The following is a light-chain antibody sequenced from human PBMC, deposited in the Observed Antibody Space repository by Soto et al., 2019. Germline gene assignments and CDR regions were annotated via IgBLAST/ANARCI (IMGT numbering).Light chain of an antibody. J-gene: IGKJ3*01. Sequence: LTQSPSFLSASVGDRVTITCRASQGIGNYLAWYQQKPGQAPRLLIYDASIRATGIPDRFSGSGSGTDFTLTISRLEPEDFAVYYCQQYGRSPGLITFGPGTKVDIK. CDR1: QGIGNY. CDR3: QQYGRSPGLIT. CDR2: DAS. V-gene: IGKV3-20*01.